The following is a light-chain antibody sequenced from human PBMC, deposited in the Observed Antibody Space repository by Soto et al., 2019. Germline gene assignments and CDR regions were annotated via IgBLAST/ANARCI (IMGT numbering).Light chain of an antibody. CDR1: SSDVGGYNY. CDR3: SSYAGSNNYV. CDR2: EVI. J-gene: IGLJ2*01. Sequence: QSALTQPPSASGSPGQSVTISCTGTSSDVGGYNYVSWYQQHPGKAPKLMIYEVIKRPSGVPDRFSGSKSGNTASLTVSGLQAGDGAGYYCSSYAGSNNYVFGGGTKLTVL. V-gene: IGLV2-8*01.